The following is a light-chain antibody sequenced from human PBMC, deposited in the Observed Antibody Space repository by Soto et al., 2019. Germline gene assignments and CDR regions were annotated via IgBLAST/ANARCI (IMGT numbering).Light chain of an antibody. CDR1: SGDVGGYDY. CDR3: CSYAGTYNFVV. J-gene: IGLJ2*01. Sequence: QSALTQPRSVSGSPGQSVTLSCTGTSGDVGGYDYVSWYQHHPGKAPKLTIYDVTKRPSGVPDRFSGSKSGNTVSLTISGLQAEDEADYYCCSYAGTYNFVVFGGGTKLTVL. CDR2: DVT. V-gene: IGLV2-11*01.